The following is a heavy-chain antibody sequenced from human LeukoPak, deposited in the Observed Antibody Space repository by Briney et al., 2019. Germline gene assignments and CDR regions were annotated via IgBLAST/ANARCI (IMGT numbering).Heavy chain of an antibody. J-gene: IGHJ3*02. V-gene: IGHV4-59*08. Sequence: SETLSLTCTVSGGSISSYYWSWIRQPPGKGLEWIGYIYYSGSPSYNPSLRSRVTISVDTSKNQFSLKLSSVTAADTAVYYCARRLANSSGHRDAFDIWGQGTMVTVSS. CDR3: ARRLANSSGHRDAFDI. D-gene: IGHD6-19*01. CDR1: GGSISSYY. CDR2: IYYSGSP.